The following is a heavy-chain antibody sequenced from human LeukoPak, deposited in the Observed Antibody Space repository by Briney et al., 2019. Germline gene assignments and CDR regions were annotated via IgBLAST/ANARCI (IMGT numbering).Heavy chain of an antibody. CDR3: ARFFYGSGSLDY. J-gene: IGHJ4*02. CDR2: INRSGST. D-gene: IGHD3-10*01. V-gene: IGHV4-34*01. CDR1: GGSFSGYY. Sequence: PSETLSLTCAVYGGSFSGYYWSWIRQPPGKGLEWIGEINRSGSTNYNPSLKSRVTISVDTSKNQFSLKLSSVTAADTAVYYCARFFYGSGSLDYWGQGTLVTVSS.